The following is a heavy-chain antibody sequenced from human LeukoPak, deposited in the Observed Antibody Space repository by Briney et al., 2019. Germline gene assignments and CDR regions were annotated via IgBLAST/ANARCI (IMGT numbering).Heavy chain of an antibody. V-gene: IGHV4-59*11. CDR2: ISYIGAT. J-gene: IGHJ3*02. Sequence: SETLSLTCAVSDDSFSSHYWTRILQPPGKGLEWIGYISYIGATNYNPSLKSRVTISIDTSKNQFSLKLSSVTAADTAVYYCARDLVTVTKGFDIWGQGTMVSVSS. D-gene: IGHD4-17*01. CDR3: ARDLVTVTKGFDI. CDR1: DDSFSSHY.